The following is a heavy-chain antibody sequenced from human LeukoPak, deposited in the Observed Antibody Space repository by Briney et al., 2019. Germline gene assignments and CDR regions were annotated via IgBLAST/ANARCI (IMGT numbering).Heavy chain of an antibody. CDR3: ARDLIAARPNWYDP. J-gene: IGHJ5*02. CDR1: GYTFTTYG. D-gene: IGHD6-6*01. V-gene: IGHV1-18*01. CDR2: ISAYNGNT. Sequence: ASVKLSSKASGYTFTTYGIRWVRQAPAQGLEWMGWISAYNGNTNYAQKLQGRVTMTTDTSTSTAYMELRSLRSDDTAVYYCARDLIAARPNWYDPWGQGTLVTVSS.